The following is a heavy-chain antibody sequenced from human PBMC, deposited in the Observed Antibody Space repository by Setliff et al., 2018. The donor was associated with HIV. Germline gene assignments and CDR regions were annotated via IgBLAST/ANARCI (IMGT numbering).Heavy chain of an antibody. V-gene: IGHV4-4*02. CDR1: GGSVSSSNW. CDR3: ARVGVLRLGGFGAFDI. CDR2: ISQSGST. Sequence: PSETLSLTCAVSGGSVSSSNWWSWVRQPPGKGLEWIGEISQSGSTNYNPSLKSRVTISVDTSKNQFSLKLSSVTAADTAVYYCARVGVLRLGGFGAFDIWGQGTMVTVSS. J-gene: IGHJ3*02. D-gene: IGHD3-16*01.